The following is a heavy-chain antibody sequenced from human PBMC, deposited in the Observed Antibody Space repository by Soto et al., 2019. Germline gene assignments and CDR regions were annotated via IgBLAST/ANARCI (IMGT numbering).Heavy chain of an antibody. D-gene: IGHD3-9*01. V-gene: IGHV4-59*08. CDR3: ARLYYDILTGFRHDY. CDR2: IYYSGST. Sequence: KTSETLSLTCTVSGGSIRSYYWSWIRQPPGKGLEWIGYIYYSGSTNYNPSLKSRVTISVDTSKNQFSLKLSSVTAADTAVYYCARLYYDILTGFRHDYWGQGTLVTVSS. J-gene: IGHJ4*02. CDR1: GGSIRSYY.